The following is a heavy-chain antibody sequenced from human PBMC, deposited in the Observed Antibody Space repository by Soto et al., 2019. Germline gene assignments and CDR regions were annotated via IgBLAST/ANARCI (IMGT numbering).Heavy chain of an antibody. CDR2: VYYSGST. CDR3: ARSAAAGYGMDV. CDR1: GGSIDNSHSF. D-gene: IGHD6-13*01. Sequence: PSETLSLTCDVSGGSIDNSHSFWGWVRQPPGKGLEFIGSVYYSGSTYYNPSLKSRVTISVDTSKNQFSLKLSSVTAADTAVYYCARSAAAGYGMDVWGQGTTVTVSS. J-gene: IGHJ6*02. V-gene: IGHV4-39*07.